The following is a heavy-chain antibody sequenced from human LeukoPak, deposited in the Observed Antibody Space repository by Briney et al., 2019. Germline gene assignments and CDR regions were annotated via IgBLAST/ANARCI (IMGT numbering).Heavy chain of an antibody. V-gene: IGHV1-2*02. J-gene: IGHJ4*02. CDR1: GYTFTGYY. CDR2: INPNSGGT. Sequence: ASVKVSCKASGYTFTGYYMHWARQAPGQGLEWMGWINPNSGGTNYAQKFQGRVTMTRDTSISTAYMELSRLRSDDTAVYYCARGEATQPYYDILTGYHFDYWGQGTLVTVSS. D-gene: IGHD3-9*01. CDR3: ARGEATQPYYDILTGYHFDY.